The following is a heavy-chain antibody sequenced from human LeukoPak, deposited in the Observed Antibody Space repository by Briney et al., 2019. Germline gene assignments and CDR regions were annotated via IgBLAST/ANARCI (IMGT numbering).Heavy chain of an antibody. Sequence: SETLSLTCTVSGASVSGSAYYWGWIRQPPGKGLEWIGNIYYSGSTYYNESLESRVTISIDTSKNQFSLKLNSVTAADTAIYFCARDTKNWGRGTLVTVSS. D-gene: IGHD1-1*01. CDR3: ARDTKN. V-gene: IGHV4-39*07. CDR2: IYYSGST. CDR1: GASVSGSAYY. J-gene: IGHJ1*01.